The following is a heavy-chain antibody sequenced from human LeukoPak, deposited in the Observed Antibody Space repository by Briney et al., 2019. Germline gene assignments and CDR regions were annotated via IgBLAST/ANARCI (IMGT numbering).Heavy chain of an antibody. CDR3: AKDQTLRGSDHYTYFDY. CDR2: LGASVSGYGGST. Sequence: GGSLRLSCAASGFTFSRYAMSSVRQAPGKGPEWVSALGASVSGYGGSTYYADSVKGRFTISRDNSKNTLYLQMNSLRAEDTAVYYCAKDQTLRGSDHYTYFDYWGQGALVTVSS. V-gene: IGHV3-23*01. D-gene: IGHD5-24*01. J-gene: IGHJ4*02. CDR1: GFTFSRYA.